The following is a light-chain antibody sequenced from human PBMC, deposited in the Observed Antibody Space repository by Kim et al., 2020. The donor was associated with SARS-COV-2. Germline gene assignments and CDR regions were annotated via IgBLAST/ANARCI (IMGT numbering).Light chain of an antibody. J-gene: IGLJ3*02. V-gene: IGLV1-47*02. CDR2: SNY. CDR1: SSNVGSNH. Sequence: GQRVTISCSGRSSNVGSNHVSWYQQFPGTAPKLLIYSNYQRPSGVPDRFSGSKSATSASLAISGLRSEDEADYYCAAWDDTLRGRVFGGGTKLTVL. CDR3: AAWDDTLRGRV.